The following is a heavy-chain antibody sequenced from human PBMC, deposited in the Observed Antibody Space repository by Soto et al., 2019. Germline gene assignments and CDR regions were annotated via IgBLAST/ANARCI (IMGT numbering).Heavy chain of an antibody. CDR3: ARDPGSGSYYGWFDP. CDR2: IYYSGST. Sequence: QVQLQESGPGLVKPSETLSLTCTVSGGSISRYYWNWIRQPPGKGLEWIGYIYYSGSTNYNPSLKSRVTISVDTSQHQFSLKLSSVTAADTAVYYCARDPGSGSYYGWFDPWGQGTLVTVSS. CDR1: GGSISRYY. J-gene: IGHJ5*02. V-gene: IGHV4-59*01. D-gene: IGHD3-10*01.